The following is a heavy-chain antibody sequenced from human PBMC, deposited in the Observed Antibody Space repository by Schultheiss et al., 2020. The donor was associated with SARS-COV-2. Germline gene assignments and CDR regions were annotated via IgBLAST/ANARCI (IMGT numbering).Heavy chain of an antibody. CDR3: ATDSRGAAAVRYYYYMDV. CDR1: GGSISSSSYY. D-gene: IGHD6-13*01. CDR2: IYYSGST. V-gene: IGHV4-61*01. J-gene: IGHJ6*03. Sequence: SQTLSLTCTVSGGSISSSSYYWGWIRQPPGKGLEWIGYIYYSGSTNYNPSLKSRVTISVDTSKNQFSLKLSSVTAADTAVYYCATDSRGAAAVRYYYYMDVWGKGTTVTVSS.